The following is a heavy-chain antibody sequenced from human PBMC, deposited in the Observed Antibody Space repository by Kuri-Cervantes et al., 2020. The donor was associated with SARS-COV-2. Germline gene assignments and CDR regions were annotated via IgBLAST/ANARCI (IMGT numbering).Heavy chain of an antibody. CDR3: ARDRGLSTIFGVVIIGGGAFDI. D-gene: IGHD3-3*01. V-gene: IGHV7-4-1*02. Sequence: ASVKVSCKVSGYTLTELSMHWVRQAPGQGLEWMGWINTNTGNPMYAQGFTGRFVFSLDTSVSTAYLQISSLKAEDTAVYYCARDRGLSTIFGVVIIGGGAFDIWGQGTMVTVSS. CDR2: INTNTGNP. J-gene: IGHJ3*02. CDR1: GYTLTELS.